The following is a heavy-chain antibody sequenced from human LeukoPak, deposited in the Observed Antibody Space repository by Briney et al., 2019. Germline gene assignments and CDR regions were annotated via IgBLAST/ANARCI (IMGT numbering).Heavy chain of an antibody. V-gene: IGHV1-18*04. D-gene: IGHD3-3*01. CDR2: ISAYNGNT. CDR3: ARSGRYGLKGWFDP. J-gene: IGHJ5*02. Sequence: ASVKVSCKASGYTFTGYYMHWVRQAPGQGLEWMGWISAYNGNTNYAQKLQGRVTMTTDTSTSTAYMELRSLRSDDTAVYYCARSGRYGLKGWFDPWGQGTLVTVSS. CDR1: GYTFTGYY.